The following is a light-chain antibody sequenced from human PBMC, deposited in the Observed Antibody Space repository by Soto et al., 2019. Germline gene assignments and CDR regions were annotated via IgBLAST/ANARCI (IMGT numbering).Light chain of an antibody. CDR2: DAS. CDR1: QSIASH. V-gene: IGKV3-11*01. J-gene: IGKJ5*01. CDR3: QQRNNWPPSIT. Sequence: EIVMTQSPATLSVSPGERATLSCRASQSIASHLAWYQQKPGQAPRLLIHDASSRATGIPARFSGSGSGTDFTLTISSLEPEDFAVYYCQQRNNWPPSITFGPGTRLEI.